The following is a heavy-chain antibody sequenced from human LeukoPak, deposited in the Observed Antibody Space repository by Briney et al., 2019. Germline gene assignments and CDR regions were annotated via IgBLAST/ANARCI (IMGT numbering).Heavy chain of an antibody. V-gene: IGHV3-23*01. Sequence: PGGSLRLSCAASGFTFSSYEMNWVRQAPGKGLEWVSAISGSGGSTYYADSVKGRFTISRDNSKNTLYLQMNSLRAEDTAVYYCAKMTYGSGSHYFDYWGQGTLVTVSS. CDR1: GFTFSSYE. D-gene: IGHD3-10*01. CDR2: ISGSGGST. CDR3: AKMTYGSGSHYFDY. J-gene: IGHJ4*02.